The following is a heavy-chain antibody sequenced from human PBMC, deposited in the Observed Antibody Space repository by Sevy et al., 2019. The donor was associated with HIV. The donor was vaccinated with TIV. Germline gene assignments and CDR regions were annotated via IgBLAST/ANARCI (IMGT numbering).Heavy chain of an antibody. J-gene: IGHJ3*02. CDR2: IYYSGST. Sequence: SETQSLTCTVSGGSISSSSYYWGWIRQPPGKGLEWIGSIYYSGSTYYNPSLKSRVTISVDTSKNQFSLKLSSVTAADTAVYYCARSRVGANTEDAFDIWGQGTMVTVSS. V-gene: IGHV4-39*01. CDR1: GGSISSSSYY. CDR3: ARSRVGANTEDAFDI. D-gene: IGHD1-26*01.